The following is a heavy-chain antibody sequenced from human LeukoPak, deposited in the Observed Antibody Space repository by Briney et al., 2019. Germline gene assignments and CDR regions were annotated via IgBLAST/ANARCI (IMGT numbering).Heavy chain of an antibody. CDR2: IYYSGST. D-gene: IGHD4-17*01. J-gene: IGHJ6*02. Sequence: KSSETLSLTCTVSGGSISSYYWSWIRQPPGKGLEWIGYIYYSGSTNYNPSLKSRVTISVDTSKNQFSLKLSSVTAADTAVYYCARHHSVTGYYYGMDVWGQGTTVTVSS. CDR1: GGSISSYY. V-gene: IGHV4-59*08. CDR3: ARHHSVTGYYYGMDV.